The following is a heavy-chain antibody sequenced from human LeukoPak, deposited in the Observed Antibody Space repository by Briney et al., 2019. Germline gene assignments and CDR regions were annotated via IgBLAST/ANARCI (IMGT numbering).Heavy chain of an antibody. D-gene: IGHD4-17*01. J-gene: IGHJ4*02. V-gene: IGHV4-59*08. CDR1: GGSISSYY. CDR3: ASYGDYTGGLDY. Sequence: PSETLSLTCTVSGGSISSYYWSWIRQPPGKGLEWIGYIYYSGSTNYNPSLKSRVTISVDTSKNQFSLKLSSVTAADTAVYYCASYGDYTGGLDYWGQGTLVTASS. CDR2: IYYSGST.